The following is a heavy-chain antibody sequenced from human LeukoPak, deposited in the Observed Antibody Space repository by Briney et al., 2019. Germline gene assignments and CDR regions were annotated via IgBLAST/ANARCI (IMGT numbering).Heavy chain of an antibody. D-gene: IGHD1-26*01. Sequence: PGGSLRLSCAASGFTFSSYAMSWVRQAPGKGLEWVSVIYSGGSTYYADSVKGRFTISRDNSKNTLYLQMNSLRAEDTAVYYCAREEWDSSGAFDYWGQGTLVTVSS. CDR2: IYSGGST. V-gene: IGHV3-53*01. J-gene: IGHJ4*02. CDR3: AREEWDSSGAFDY. CDR1: GFTFSSYA.